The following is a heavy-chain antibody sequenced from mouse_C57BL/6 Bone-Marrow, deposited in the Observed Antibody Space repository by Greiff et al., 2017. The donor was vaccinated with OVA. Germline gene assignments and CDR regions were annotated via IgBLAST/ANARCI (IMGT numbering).Heavy chain of an antibody. J-gene: IGHJ4*01. CDR3: ARSYPRAMDY. CDR1: GYTFTSYG. D-gene: IGHD2-10*01. Sequence: VQLQESGAELARPGASVKLSCKASGYTFTSYGISWVKQRTGQGLEWIGEIYPRSGNTYYNEKFKGKATLTADKSSSTAYMELRSLTSEDSAVYFCARSYPRAMDYWGQGTSVTVSS. V-gene: IGHV1-81*01. CDR2: IYPRSGNT.